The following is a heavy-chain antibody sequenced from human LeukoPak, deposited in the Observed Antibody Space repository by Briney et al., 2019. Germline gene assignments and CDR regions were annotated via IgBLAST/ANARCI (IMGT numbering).Heavy chain of an antibody. CDR1: GYTFTSYW. V-gene: IGHV5-51*01. D-gene: IGHD2-15*01. J-gene: IGHJ3*02. CDR2: IYPGDSDT. CDR3: ARPGIFSDDAFDI. Sequence: GESLKISCKGSGYTFTSYWIGWARQMPGKGLEWMGIIYPGDSDTRYSPSFQGQVTISADKSISTAYLQWSSLKASDTAMYYCARPGIFSDDAFDIWGQGTMVTVSS.